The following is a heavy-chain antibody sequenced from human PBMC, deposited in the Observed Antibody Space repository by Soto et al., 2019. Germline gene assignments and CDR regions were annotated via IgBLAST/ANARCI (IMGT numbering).Heavy chain of an antibody. CDR2: VSWSSRSI. CDR1: VCTFDDYA. Sequence: HPVGSLSLSCVSSVCTFDDYAMHWVRQAPGKGLEWVSGVSWSSRSIGYADSVKGRFTISRDNAQTSLYLQMNSLRAEDTPFYYCATEGGYWGQGTLVSVS. CDR3: ATEGGY. D-gene: IGHD2-15*01. J-gene: IGHJ4*02. V-gene: IGHV3-9*01.